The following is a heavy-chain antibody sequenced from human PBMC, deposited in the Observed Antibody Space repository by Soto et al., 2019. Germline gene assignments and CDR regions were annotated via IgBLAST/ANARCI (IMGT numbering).Heavy chain of an antibody. V-gene: IGHV4-59*01. CDR2: IYDSGST. CDR3: ARVRATVVYDAFDI. CDR1: GGSISNYY. D-gene: IGHD4-17*01. Sequence: SETLSLTCTVSGGSISNYYWSWIRQPPGKGLEWIGYIYDSGSTNYNPSLKSRVTISVDTSKNQFSLKLSSVTAADTAVYYCARVRATVVYDAFDIWGQGTMVT. J-gene: IGHJ3*02.